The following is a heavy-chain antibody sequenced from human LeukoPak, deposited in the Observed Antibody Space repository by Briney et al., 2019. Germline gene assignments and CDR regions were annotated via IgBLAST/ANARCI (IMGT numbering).Heavy chain of an antibody. Sequence: SVKVSCKPSGGTFSSYAISWVRQAPGQGLEWMGGIIPIFGTANYAQKFQGRVTITTDESTSTAYMELSSLRSEDTAVYYCARSGVGDYSNAFDPWGQGTLVTVSS. D-gene: IGHD4-11*01. V-gene: IGHV1-69*05. J-gene: IGHJ5*02. CDR2: IIPIFGTA. CDR1: GGTFSSYA. CDR3: ARSGVGDYSNAFDP.